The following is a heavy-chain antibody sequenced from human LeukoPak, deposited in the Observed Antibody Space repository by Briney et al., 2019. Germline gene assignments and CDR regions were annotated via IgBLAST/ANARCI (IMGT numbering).Heavy chain of an antibody. CDR3: ARGPDIAVTGSVSFDY. Sequence: ASVQVSCKASGYTFTGYYMHWVRQAAGQGLEWMGWINPNSGGTHYAQKFQGRVTMTRDTSTNTAYMELTRLRSEDTAVYYCARGPDIAVTGSVSFDYWGQGTLVTVSS. CDR1: GYTFTGYY. D-gene: IGHD6-19*01. V-gene: IGHV1-2*02. CDR2: INPNSGGT. J-gene: IGHJ4*02.